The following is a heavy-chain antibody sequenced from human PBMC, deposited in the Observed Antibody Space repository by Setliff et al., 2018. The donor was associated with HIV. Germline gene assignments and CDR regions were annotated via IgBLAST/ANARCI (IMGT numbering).Heavy chain of an antibody. CDR2: IDHSGNT. D-gene: IGHD4-17*01. V-gene: IGHV4-61*01. CDR3: ARFDVTPMTTRDY. Sequence: SETLSLTCAVSGGSFSSGSYSWSWIRQPPGKGLEWIGYIDHSGNTNYNSSLKSRVTMSVDTSKRQFSLKLDSVTAADTAIYYCARFDVTPMTTRDYWGQGTQVTVSS. CDR1: GGSFSSGSYS. J-gene: IGHJ4*02.